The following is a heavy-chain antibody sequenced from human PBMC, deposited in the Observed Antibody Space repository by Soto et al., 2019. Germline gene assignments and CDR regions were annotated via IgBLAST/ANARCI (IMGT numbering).Heavy chain of an antibody. J-gene: IGHJ4*02. Sequence: LRLSCAASGFTFSSYGMHWVRQAPGKGLEWVAVISYDGSNKYYADSVKGRFTISRDNSKNTLYLQMNSLRAEDTAVYYCAKDAPTYIVVVVAANVDYWGQGTLVTVSS. CDR2: ISYDGSNK. V-gene: IGHV3-30*18. CDR3: AKDAPTYIVVVVAANVDY. D-gene: IGHD2-15*01. CDR1: GFTFSSYG.